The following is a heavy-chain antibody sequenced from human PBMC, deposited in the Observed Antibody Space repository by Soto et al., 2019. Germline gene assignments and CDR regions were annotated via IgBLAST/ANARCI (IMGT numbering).Heavy chain of an antibody. V-gene: IGHV3-30*18. CDR1: GFTFNIYG. Sequence: GSVRLSCXASGFTFNIYGMHWVRQAPDKGLEWVALISYDGSNQYYADSVKGRFTISRDNSKNTLFLQMNSLRADDTAVYYCAKDQASGQGSFDSWGQGTLVTVSS. CDR3: AKDQASGQGSFDS. CDR2: ISYDGSNQ. J-gene: IGHJ4*02.